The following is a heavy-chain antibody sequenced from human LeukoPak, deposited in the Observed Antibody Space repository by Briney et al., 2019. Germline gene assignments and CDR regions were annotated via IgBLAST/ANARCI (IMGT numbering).Heavy chain of an antibody. CDR3: ALGHSSGWLGYFDY. J-gene: IGHJ4*02. CDR1: GFTFSSYA. CDR2: ISGSGGST. D-gene: IGHD6-13*01. V-gene: IGHV3-23*01. Sequence: GGSLRLSCAASGFTFSSYAMSWVRQAPGKGLEWVSAISGSGGSTYYADSVKGRFTISRDNSKNTLYLQMNSLRAEDTAVYYCALGHSSGWLGYFDYWGQGTLVTVSS.